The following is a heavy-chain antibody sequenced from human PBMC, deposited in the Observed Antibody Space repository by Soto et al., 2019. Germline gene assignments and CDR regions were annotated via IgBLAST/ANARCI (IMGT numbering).Heavy chain of an antibody. Sequence: GGSLRLSCAASGFTFSSNDMHWGRQATGKDLKWVSAIGTAGDTYYPGSVKGRFTISRENAKNSLYLQMNSLRAEDTAVYYCARDPSIVGADGEEYYYYYGMDVWGQGTTVTVSS. CDR1: GFTFSSND. V-gene: IGHV3-13*04. CDR2: IGTAGDT. D-gene: IGHD1-26*01. J-gene: IGHJ6*02. CDR3: ARDPSIVGADGEEYYYYYGMDV.